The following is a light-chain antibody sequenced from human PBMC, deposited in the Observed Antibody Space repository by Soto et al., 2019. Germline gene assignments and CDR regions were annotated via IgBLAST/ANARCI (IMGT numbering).Light chain of an antibody. CDR2: GEN. CDR3: QYYNAYWT. J-gene: IGKJ1*01. Sequence: EIQMTQSPSTLSASVGDRVTITCRASQSVSNWLALYQHKPPQEPSQLIYGENTIVDGSLATFCNSGYAAKEFIIINSLLSEDDFAYYCLQYYNAYWTFGQGTKVDIK. CDR1: QSVSNW. V-gene: IGKV1-5*01.